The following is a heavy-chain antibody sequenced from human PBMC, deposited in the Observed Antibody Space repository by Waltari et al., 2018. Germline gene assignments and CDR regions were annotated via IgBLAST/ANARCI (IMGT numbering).Heavy chain of an antibody. V-gene: IGHV1-69*01. Sequence: QVQLVQSGAEVKKPGASVKVSCKASGGTFSSYAISWVRQAPGQGLEWMGGIIPIFGTANYAQKFQGRVTITTDESTSTAYMELSSLRSEDTAVYYCARGAVTTVTTLGGDYYYGMDVWGQGTTVTVSS. D-gene: IGHD4-17*01. J-gene: IGHJ6*02. CDR2: IIPIFGTA. CDR1: GGTFSSYA. CDR3: ARGAVTTVTTLGGDYYYGMDV.